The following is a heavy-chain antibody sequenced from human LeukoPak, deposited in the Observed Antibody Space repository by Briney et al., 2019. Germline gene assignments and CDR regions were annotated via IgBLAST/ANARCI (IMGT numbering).Heavy chain of an antibody. CDR3: ARGQITMVRGVKGRRFDP. J-gene: IGHJ5*02. D-gene: IGHD3-10*01. Sequence: PSETLSLTCTVSGGSISSSSYYWGWIRQPPGKGLEWIGSIYYSGSTYYNPSLKSRVTISVDTSKNQFSLKLSSVTAADTAVYYCARGQITMVRGVKGRRFDPWGQGTLVTVSS. CDR1: GGSISSSSYY. CDR2: IYYSGST. V-gene: IGHV4-39*01.